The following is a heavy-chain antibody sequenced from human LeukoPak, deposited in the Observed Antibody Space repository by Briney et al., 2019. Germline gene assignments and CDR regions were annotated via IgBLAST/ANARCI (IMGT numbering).Heavy chain of an antibody. CDR1: GGSISSYY. Sequence: SETLSLTCTVSGGSISSYYWSWIRQSPEKGLEWIAYIHDSGRTNYNPSLKSRVTISVDRSKNQFSLNLTSVTAADTAVYYCARAMSIAARLQTIFDYWGQGTLVTVSS. V-gene: IGHV4-59*08. J-gene: IGHJ4*02. D-gene: IGHD6-6*01. CDR3: ARAMSIAARLQTIFDY. CDR2: IHDSGRT.